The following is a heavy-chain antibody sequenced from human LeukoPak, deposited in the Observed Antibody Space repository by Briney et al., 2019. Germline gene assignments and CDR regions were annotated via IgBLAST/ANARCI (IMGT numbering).Heavy chain of an antibody. D-gene: IGHD6-13*01. CDR1: GFTFSTYS. J-gene: IGHJ3*02. CDR3: ATSRQRQQLNDAYDI. CDR2: ISSSSTTI. V-gene: IGHV3-48*04. Sequence: GGSLRLSCAVSGFTFSTYSMNWVRQAPGKGLEWISYISSSSTTIYYADSVKGRLTIPRDNAKNSLYLQMNSLRAEDTAVYYCATSRQRQQLNDAYDIWGQGTLVTVS.